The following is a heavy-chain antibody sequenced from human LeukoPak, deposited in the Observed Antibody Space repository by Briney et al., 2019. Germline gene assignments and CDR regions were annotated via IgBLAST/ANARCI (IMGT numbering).Heavy chain of an antibody. CDR3: ASHYGSGNPVDY. CDR1: GYTFTNYA. D-gene: IGHD3-10*01. J-gene: IGHJ4*02. Sequence: ASVKVSCKASGYTFTNYAMHWVRQAPGQRLEWMGWINAGNGNTKYSQKFQGRVTITRDTSASTAYMELSSLRSEDTAVYYCASHYGSGNPVDYWGQGTLVTVSS. V-gene: IGHV1-3*01. CDR2: INAGNGNT.